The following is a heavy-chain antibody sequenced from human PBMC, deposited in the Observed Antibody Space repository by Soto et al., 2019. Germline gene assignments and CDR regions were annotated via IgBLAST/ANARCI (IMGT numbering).Heavy chain of an antibody. CDR3: ARAVGWVAAAANDY. CDR1: GGTFSSYA. D-gene: IGHD2-15*01. J-gene: IGHJ4*02. CDR2: SIPIFGTA. V-gene: IGHV1-69*12. Sequence: QVQLVQSGAEVKKPGSSVKVSCKASGGTFSSYAISWVRQAPGQGLEWMGGSIPIFGTANYAQKFQGRVKITADESTSTDYLELSILRSEDTDVYYCARAVGWVAAAANDYWGQVSLVAVSS.